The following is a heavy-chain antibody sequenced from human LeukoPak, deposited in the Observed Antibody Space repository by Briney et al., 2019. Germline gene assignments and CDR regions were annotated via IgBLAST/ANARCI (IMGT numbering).Heavy chain of an antibody. D-gene: IGHD1-20*01. CDR1: GGSISGYY. V-gene: IGHV4-59*08. CDR3: ASHLANTINGAFDY. Sequence: SETLSLTCAVSGGSISGYYWSWIRQPPRKGLEWVPYIYYSGSTNYNPSLTGRVTISVDASKNQFSLKLSYVTAADTDVYYCASHLANTINGAFDYWGQGTLVNVSS. CDR2: IYYSGST. J-gene: IGHJ4*02.